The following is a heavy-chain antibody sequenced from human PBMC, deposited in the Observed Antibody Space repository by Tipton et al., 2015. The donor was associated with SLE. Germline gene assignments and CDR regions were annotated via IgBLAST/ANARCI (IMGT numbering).Heavy chain of an antibody. CDR3: ARAPGGAYYYGSGGWFDP. J-gene: IGHJ5*02. CDR1: GGSISRYY. Sequence: TLSLTCTVSGGSISRYYWSWIRQPPGRGLEWIGYMHYRGDTNYNPSLKSRVTISVDTSKIQFSLKLSSVTAADTAVYYCARAPGGAYYYGSGGWFDPWGQGTLVTVSS. CDR2: MHYRGDT. D-gene: IGHD3-10*01. V-gene: IGHV4-59*01.